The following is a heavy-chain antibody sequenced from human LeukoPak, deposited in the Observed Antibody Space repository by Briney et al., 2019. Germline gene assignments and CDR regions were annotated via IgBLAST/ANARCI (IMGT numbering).Heavy chain of an antibody. CDR1: GFTFEDYA. D-gene: IGHD3-10*01. V-gene: IGHV3-49*03. Sequence: GGSLRLSCTSSGFTFEDYALTWLRQAPGKGLEWLGFIRTKFYGGTADYAASVKDRFTISRDVYKNIAYLQMDGLKSEDTALYYCARVGRDRGFDIWGQGTAVTVSS. CDR2: IRTKFYGGTA. J-gene: IGHJ3*02. CDR3: ARVGRDRGFDI.